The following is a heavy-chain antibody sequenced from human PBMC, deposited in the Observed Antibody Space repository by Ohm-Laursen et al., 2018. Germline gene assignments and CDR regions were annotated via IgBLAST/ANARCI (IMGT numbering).Heavy chain of an antibody. J-gene: IGHJ4*02. CDR3: ARVASVAGSFDY. CDR1: GGSFSGYY. D-gene: IGHD6-19*01. V-gene: IGHV4-34*01. CDR2: INHSGST. Sequence: SQTLSLTCVVYGGSFSGYYWSWIRQPPGKGLEWIGEINHSGSTNYNPSLKSRVTISVDTSKNQFSLKLSSVTAADTAVYYCARVASVAGSFDYWGQGTLVTVSS.